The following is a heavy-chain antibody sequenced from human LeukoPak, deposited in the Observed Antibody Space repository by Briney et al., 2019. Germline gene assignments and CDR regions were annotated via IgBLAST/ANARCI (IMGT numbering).Heavy chain of an antibody. Sequence: ASVKVSCKASGYSFMSYGINWVRQAPGQGLEWMGWISPYNGNTKYEQKVQGRVTITTDTSTTTAYMELRSLGSDDTAVHYCARAGSYYYVDYWGRGTLVTVSS. D-gene: IGHD1-26*01. V-gene: IGHV1-18*01. CDR1: GYSFMSYG. CDR2: ISPYNGNT. CDR3: ARAGSYYYVDY. J-gene: IGHJ4*02.